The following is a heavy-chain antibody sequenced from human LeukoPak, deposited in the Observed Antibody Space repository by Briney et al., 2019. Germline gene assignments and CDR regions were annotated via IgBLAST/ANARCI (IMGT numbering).Heavy chain of an antibody. D-gene: IGHD3-3*01. Sequence: PSETLSLTCAVYGGSFSDYYWSWIRQSPGKGLEWIGESNHSGNTNYNPFLKSRVTISVDTSKNQFSLKLRSVTAADTAVYYCVKEAILGSYNWFDPWGQGTLVTVSS. CDR1: GGSFSDYY. V-gene: IGHV4-34*01. J-gene: IGHJ5*02. CDR2: SNHSGNT. CDR3: VKEAILGSYNWFDP.